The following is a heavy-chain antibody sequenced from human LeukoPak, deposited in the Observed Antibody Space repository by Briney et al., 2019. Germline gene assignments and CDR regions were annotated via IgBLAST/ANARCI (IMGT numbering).Heavy chain of an antibody. CDR2: ISGDGGRT. CDR1: GFTFNSYA. J-gene: IGHJ4*02. D-gene: IGHD2-21*02. CDR3: VREDTPATANY. Sequence: PGGSLRLPCAASGFTFNSYAMNWVRQAPGKGLEWVSVISGDGGRTYYADSVKGRFTISRDNSKDTLFLQMHSLRPGDTAVYYCVREDTPATANYWGQGTLVTISS. V-gene: IGHV3-23*01.